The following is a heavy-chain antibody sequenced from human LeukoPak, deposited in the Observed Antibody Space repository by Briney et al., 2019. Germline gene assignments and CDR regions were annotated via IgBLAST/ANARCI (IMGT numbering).Heavy chain of an antibody. CDR3: ARVRMVRGVMGFDY. CDR2: IYYSGST. Sequence: SETLSLTCTASGGSISSYYWSWIRQPPGKGLEWIGYIYYSGSTNYNPSLKGRVTISVDTSKNQFSLKLSSVTAADTAVYYCARVRMVRGVMGFDYWGQGTLVTVSS. CDR1: GGSISSYY. V-gene: IGHV4-59*01. D-gene: IGHD3-10*01. J-gene: IGHJ4*02.